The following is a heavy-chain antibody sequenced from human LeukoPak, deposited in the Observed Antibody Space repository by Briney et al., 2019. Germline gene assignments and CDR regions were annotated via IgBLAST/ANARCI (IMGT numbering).Heavy chain of an antibody. CDR3: ARRLSSWYRSSWFDP. D-gene: IGHD6-13*01. CDR2: INHSGST. Sequence: SETLSLTCAVNGGSFSGYYWSSIRQPPGKGLELIGEINHSGSTNYNPSLKSRVTISVDTSKNQFSLKLSSVTAADTAVYYCARRLSSWYRSSWFDPWGQGTVVTVSS. J-gene: IGHJ5*02. CDR1: GGSFSGYY. V-gene: IGHV4-34*01.